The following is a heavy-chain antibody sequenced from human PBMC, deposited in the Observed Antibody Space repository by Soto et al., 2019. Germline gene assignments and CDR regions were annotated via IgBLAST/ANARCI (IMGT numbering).Heavy chain of an antibody. CDR2: ISSSSSYI. D-gene: IGHD6-6*01. CDR1: GFTFSSYS. J-gene: IGHJ4*02. V-gene: IGHV3-21*04. Sequence: PGGSLRLSCAASGFTFSSYSMNWVRQAPGKGLEWVSSISSSSSYIYYADSVKGRFTISRDNSKNTLYLQMNSLRAEDTAVYYCAKDRASSSPPGYWGQGTLVTVSS. CDR3: AKDRASSSPPGY.